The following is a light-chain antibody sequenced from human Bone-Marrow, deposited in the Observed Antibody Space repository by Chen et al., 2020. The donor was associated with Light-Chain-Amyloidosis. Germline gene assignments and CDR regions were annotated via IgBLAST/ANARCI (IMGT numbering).Light chain of an antibody. Sequence: EIVLTQSPGTLSLSPGEGANLSCRASQTISSTYLTWYQQKFGQAPRLLIYGSSSRATGIPDRCTGSGSGTDLTLTINRLEPEDFAMYYCQEYGTSPLTFGGGTKVEIK. V-gene: IGKV3-20*01. CDR3: QEYGTSPLT. CDR1: QTISSTY. CDR2: GSS. J-gene: IGKJ4*01.